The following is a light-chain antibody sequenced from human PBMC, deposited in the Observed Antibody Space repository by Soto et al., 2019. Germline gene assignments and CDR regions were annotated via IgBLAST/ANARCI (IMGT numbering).Light chain of an antibody. J-gene: IGKJ1*01. V-gene: IGKV1-5*01. CDR1: QSISSW. CDR2: DAS. CDR3: QQYNSYSKT. Sequence: DIQMTQSPSTLSASVGDRVTITYRASQSISSWLAWYQQKPGTAPKLLIYDASSLKSGVPSRFGGSGSGTEFTLTISSLQPDDFATYYCQQYNSYSKTFGQGTKVDIK.